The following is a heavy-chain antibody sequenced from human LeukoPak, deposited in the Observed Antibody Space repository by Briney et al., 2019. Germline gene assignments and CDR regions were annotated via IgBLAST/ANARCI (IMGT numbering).Heavy chain of an antibody. D-gene: IGHD6-19*01. CDR1: GGSISSGSYY. CDR2: IYTSGST. Sequence: PSETLSLTCTVSGGSISSGSYYWSWIRRPAGKGLEWIGRIYTSGSTNYNPSLKSRVTISVDTSKNQFSLKLSSVTAADTAVYYCARDRPPYSSGVYYMDVWGKGTTVTVSS. CDR3: ARDRPPYSSGVYYMDV. J-gene: IGHJ6*03. V-gene: IGHV4-61*02.